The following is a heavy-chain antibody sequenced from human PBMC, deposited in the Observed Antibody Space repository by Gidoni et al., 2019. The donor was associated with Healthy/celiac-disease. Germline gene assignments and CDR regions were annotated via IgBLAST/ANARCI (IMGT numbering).Heavy chain of an antibody. CDR2: ISGSGGST. D-gene: IGHD3-22*01. J-gene: IGHJ3*02. Sequence: EVQLLESGGGLVQPGGSLRLSCAASGFTFSSYAMSWVRQAPGKGLEWVSAISGSGGSTYYADSVKGRFTISRDNSKNTLYLQMNSLRAEDTAVYYCAKTYYYDSSGPPSSAFDIWGQGTMVTVSS. V-gene: IGHV3-23*01. CDR1: GFTFSSYA. CDR3: AKTYYYDSSGPPSSAFDI.